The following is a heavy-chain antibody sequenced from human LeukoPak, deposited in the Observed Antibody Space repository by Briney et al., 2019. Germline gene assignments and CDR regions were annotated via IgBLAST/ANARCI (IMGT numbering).Heavy chain of an antibody. Sequence: SQTLSLTCAISGDSVSSNSAAWNWIRQSPSRGLEWLGRTYYRSKWYNDYAPSVKSRITINPDTSKNRFSLQLNSVTPEDTAVYLCTTEGAGGRGYFDYWGQGTLVTVSS. CDR2: TYYRSKWYN. J-gene: IGHJ4*02. D-gene: IGHD6-19*01. CDR1: GDSVSSNSAA. CDR3: TTEGAGGRGYFDY. V-gene: IGHV6-1*01.